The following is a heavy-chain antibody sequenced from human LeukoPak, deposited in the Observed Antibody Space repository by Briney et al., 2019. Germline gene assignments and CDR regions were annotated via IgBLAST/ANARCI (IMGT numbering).Heavy chain of an antibody. CDR3: AREIFSSMRNWFDP. V-gene: IGHV1-18*01. Sequence: ASVKVSCKASGYTFTSYGISWVRQAPGQGLEWMGWISAYNGNTNYAQKLQGRVTMTTDTSTSTAYMELRSLRSDDTAVYYCAREIFSSMRNWFDPWGQGTLVTVSS. J-gene: IGHJ5*02. CDR1: GYTFTSYG. D-gene: IGHD6-13*01. CDR2: ISAYNGNT.